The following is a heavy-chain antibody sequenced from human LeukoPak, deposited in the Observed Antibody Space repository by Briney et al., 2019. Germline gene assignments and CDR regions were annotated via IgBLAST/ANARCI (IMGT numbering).Heavy chain of an antibody. CDR2: INTNTGNP. D-gene: IGHD6-19*01. V-gene: IGHV7-4-1*02. CDR3: AREGGVAVADFDY. J-gene: IGHJ4*02. Sequence: GASVKVSCKASGYTFTSYGISWARQAPGQGLEWMGWINTNTGNPTYAQGFTGRFVFSLDTSVSTAYLQISSLKAEDTAVYYCAREGGVAVADFDYWGQGTLVTVSS. CDR1: GYTFTSYG.